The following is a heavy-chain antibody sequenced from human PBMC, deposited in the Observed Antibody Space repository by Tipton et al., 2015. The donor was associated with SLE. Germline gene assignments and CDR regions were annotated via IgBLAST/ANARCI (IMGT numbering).Heavy chain of an antibody. J-gene: IGHJ6*02. CDR3: ARERIAAAGPTAGYGMDV. CDR2: IYTSGST. CDR1: GGSISSGSYY. V-gene: IGHV4-61*09. Sequence: LRLSCTVSGGSISSGSYYWSWIRQPAGKGLEWIGYIYTSGSTNYNPSLKSRVTISVDTSKNQFSLKLSSVTAADTAVYYCARERIAAAGPTAGYGMDVWGQGTTVTVSS. D-gene: IGHD6-13*01.